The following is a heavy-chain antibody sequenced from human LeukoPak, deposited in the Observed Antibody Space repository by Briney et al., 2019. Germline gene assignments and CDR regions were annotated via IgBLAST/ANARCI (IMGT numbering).Heavy chain of an antibody. CDR2: INSDGSWT. V-gene: IGHV3-74*01. Sequence: GGSLRLSCAASGNYWMHWVRQAPGKGLVWVSHINSDGSWTSYADSVKGRFTITKDNAKNTVYLQMNSLRAEDTAVYYCVSFYETYWGRGTLVTVSS. J-gene: IGHJ4*02. D-gene: IGHD2/OR15-2a*01. CDR3: VSFYETY. CDR1: GNYW.